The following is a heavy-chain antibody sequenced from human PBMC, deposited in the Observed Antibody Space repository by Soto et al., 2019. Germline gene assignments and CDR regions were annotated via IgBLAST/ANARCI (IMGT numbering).Heavy chain of an antibody. CDR3: ARGVVGTTMIFDY. Sequence: SETLSLTSTVSGGSVSSDSYYWTWIRQPPGKGLEWIGYIYYSGSTDYNPSLKSRVIISVDTSKNQFSLKLTSVTAADTAVYYCARGVVGTTMIFDYWGQGTLVTVSS. J-gene: IGHJ4*02. CDR2: IYYSGST. CDR1: GGSVSSDSYY. D-gene: IGHD1-26*01. V-gene: IGHV4-61*01.